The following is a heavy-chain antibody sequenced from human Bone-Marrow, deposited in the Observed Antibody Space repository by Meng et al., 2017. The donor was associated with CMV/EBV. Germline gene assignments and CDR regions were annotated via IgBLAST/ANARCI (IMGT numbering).Heavy chain of an antibody. CDR3: ARVYCTNGVCYTGHDY. Sequence: ASVKVSCKASGYTFTSYGISWVRQAPGQGLEWMGWISAYNGNTNYAQKLQGRVTMTTDTSTSTDYMELRSLRSDDTAVYYCARVYCTNGVCYTGHDYWGQGTLVTVSS. D-gene: IGHD2-8*01. V-gene: IGHV1-18*01. CDR2: ISAYNGNT. CDR1: GYTFTSYG. J-gene: IGHJ4*02.